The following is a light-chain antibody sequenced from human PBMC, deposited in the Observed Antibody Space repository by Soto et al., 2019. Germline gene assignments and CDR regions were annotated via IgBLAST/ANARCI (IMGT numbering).Light chain of an antibody. CDR1: QSVSSSY. Sequence: EIVLTQSPGTLSLPPGERATLSCRASQSVSSSYLAWYQQKPGQAPRLLIYDASSRATGIPDRFSGSGSGTDFTLTISRLEPEDFAVYYCQQYGSSRTFGQGTKVDIK. V-gene: IGKV3-20*01. CDR2: DAS. CDR3: QQYGSSRT. J-gene: IGKJ1*01.